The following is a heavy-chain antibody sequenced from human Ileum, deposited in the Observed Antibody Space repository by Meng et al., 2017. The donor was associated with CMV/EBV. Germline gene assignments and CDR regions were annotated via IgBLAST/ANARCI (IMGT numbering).Heavy chain of an antibody. V-gene: IGHV6-1*01. CDR2: TYYRSKWYT. CDR1: GDSVSSNSAA. Sequence: QTRSLTGAISGDSVSSNSAAWTWTRQSQTRGLEWLGRTYYRSKWYTDYAVSMKGRIIISSDTSKNQAPLQLNSVTPEDTAVYYCARAPLRFLEWLSETSYYYGLGFWGQGTMVTVSS. CDR3: ARAPLRFLEWLSETSYYYGLGF. J-gene: IGHJ6*02. D-gene: IGHD3-3*01.